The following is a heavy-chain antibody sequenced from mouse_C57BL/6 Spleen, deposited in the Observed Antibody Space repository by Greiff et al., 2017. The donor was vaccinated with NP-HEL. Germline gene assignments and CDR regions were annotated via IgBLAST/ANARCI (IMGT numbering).Heavy chain of an antibody. D-gene: IGHD1-1*01. CDR2: IYPGSGNT. J-gene: IGHJ1*03. CDR3: ARVVYGSSYERYFDV. V-gene: IGHV1-66*01. Sequence: QVQLQQSGPELVKPGASVKISCKASGYSFTSYYIHWVKQRPGQGLEWIGWIYPGSGNTKYNEKFKGKATLTADTSSSTAYMQLSSLTSEDSAVYYCARVVYGSSYERYFDVWGTGTTVTVSS. CDR1: GYSFTSYY.